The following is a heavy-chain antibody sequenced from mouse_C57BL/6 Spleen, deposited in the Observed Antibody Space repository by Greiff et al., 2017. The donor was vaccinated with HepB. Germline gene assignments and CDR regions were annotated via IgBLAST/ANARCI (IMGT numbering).Heavy chain of an antibody. V-gene: IGHV1-42*01. CDR2: INPSTGGT. D-gene: IGHD1-1*01. CDR1: GYSFTGYY. CDR3: ARSTVVARYFDY. Sequence: VQLQQSGPELVKPGASVKISCKASGYSFTGYYMNWVKQSPEKSLEWIGEINPSTGGTTYNQKFKAKATLTVDKSSSTAYMQLKSLTSEDSAVYYCARSTVVARYFDYWGQGTTLTVSS. J-gene: IGHJ2*01.